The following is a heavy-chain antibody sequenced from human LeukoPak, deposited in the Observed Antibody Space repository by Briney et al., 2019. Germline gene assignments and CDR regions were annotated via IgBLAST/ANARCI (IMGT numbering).Heavy chain of an antibody. J-gene: IGHJ4*02. Sequence: SEALSLTCAVSGGSISSGGYSWSWIRQPPGKGLEWIGYIYHSGSTYYNPSLKSRVTISVDTSKNQFSLKLSSVTAADTAVYYCARDSAAGTPFDYWGQGTLVTVSS. V-gene: IGHV4-30-2*01. CDR2: IYHSGST. CDR3: ARDSAAGTPFDY. D-gene: IGHD6-13*01. CDR1: GGSISSGGYS.